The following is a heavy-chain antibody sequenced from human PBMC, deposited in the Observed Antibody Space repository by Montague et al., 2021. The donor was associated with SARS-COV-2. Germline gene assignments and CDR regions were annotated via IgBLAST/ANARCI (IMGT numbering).Heavy chain of an antibody. V-gene: IGHV4-34*01. Sequence: ETLSLTCAVHGGSFSTYSWNWIRQPPGKGLEWIREIHHGGSTNYNPSLKSRVTISAGTSKNQFSLKLTSVAAADTAVYYCARLGDGVVPSPILGVGPYYSYYYMDVWGKGTTVTVSS. CDR1: GGSFSTYS. CDR2: IHHGGST. D-gene: IGHD3-10*01. CDR3: ARLGDGVVPSPILGVGPYYSYYYMDV. J-gene: IGHJ6*03.